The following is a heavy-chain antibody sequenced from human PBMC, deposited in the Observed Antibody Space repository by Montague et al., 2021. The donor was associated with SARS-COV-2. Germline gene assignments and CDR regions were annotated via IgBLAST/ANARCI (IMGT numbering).Heavy chain of an antibody. CDR1: GFTFSSYA. V-gene: IGHV3-30-3*01. CDR2: TSNDGTNK. D-gene: IGHD3-10*01. Sequence: SLRLSCAASGFTFSSYAMHWVRRAPGKGLEWVALTSNDGTNKYHADSVKGRFTISRDNPNNTVYLEVDSLRAEDTAVYYCARVRRAYGSGTYNRYYNYGMDVWGQGTTVTVS. CDR3: ARVRRAYGSGTYNRYYNYGMDV. J-gene: IGHJ6*02.